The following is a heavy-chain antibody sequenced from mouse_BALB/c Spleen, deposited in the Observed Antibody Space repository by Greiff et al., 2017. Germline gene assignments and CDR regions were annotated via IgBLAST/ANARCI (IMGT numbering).Heavy chain of an antibody. CDR2: ISSGGGST. Sequence: EVQLQESGGGLVKPGGSLKLSCAASGFAFSSYDMSWVRQTPEKRLEWVAYISSGGGSTYYPDTVKGRFTISRDNAKNTLYLQMSSLKSEDTAMYYCARHYRYAMDYWGQGTSVTVSS. CDR3: ARHYRYAMDY. J-gene: IGHJ4*01. D-gene: IGHD2-14*01. CDR1: GFAFSSYD. V-gene: IGHV5-12-1*01.